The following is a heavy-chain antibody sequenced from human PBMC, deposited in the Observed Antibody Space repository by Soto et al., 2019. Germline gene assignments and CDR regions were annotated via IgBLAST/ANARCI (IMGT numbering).Heavy chain of an antibody. CDR2: IYYSGST. J-gene: IGHJ4*02. V-gene: IGHV4-61*01. CDR3: ARITMIGGGFDY. D-gene: IGHD3-22*01. CDR1: GGSVSSGSYY. Sequence: SETLSLTCTVSGGSVSSGSYYWSWIRQPPGKGLEWIGYIYYSGSTNYNPSLKSRVTISVDTSKNQFSLKLSSVTAADTAVYYCARITMIGGGFDYWGQGTLVTVSS.